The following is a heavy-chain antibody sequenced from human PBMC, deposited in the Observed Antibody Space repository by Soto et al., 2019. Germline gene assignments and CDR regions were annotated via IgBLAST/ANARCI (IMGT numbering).Heavy chain of an antibody. D-gene: IGHD3-3*01. Sequence: GGSLRLSCAASGFTFSSYGMHWVRQAPGKGLEWVAVIWYDGSNKYYADSVKGRFTISRDNSKNTLYLQMNSLRAEDTAVYYCARAADFWSGYYTFDYCGQGTLVTVSS. CDR3: ARAADFWSGYYTFDY. CDR2: IWYDGSNK. V-gene: IGHV3-33*08. J-gene: IGHJ4*02. CDR1: GFTFSSYG.